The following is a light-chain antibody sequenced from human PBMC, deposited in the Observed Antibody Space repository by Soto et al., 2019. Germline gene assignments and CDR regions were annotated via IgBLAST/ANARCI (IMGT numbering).Light chain of an antibody. Sequence: DIQMTQSPASLSASVGDRVTITCRASQTISNYVNWYQRKPGKAPQLLIYAASRMQSGVPSRFSGGGSGTDFTLTISSLQPEDFASYYCQQTYRTVSFGQGTNLEI. CDR1: QTISNY. CDR3: QQTYRTVS. CDR2: AAS. V-gene: IGKV1-39*01. J-gene: IGKJ2*03.